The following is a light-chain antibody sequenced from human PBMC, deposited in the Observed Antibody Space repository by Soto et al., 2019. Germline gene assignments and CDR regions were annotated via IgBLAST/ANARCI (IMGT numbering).Light chain of an antibody. Sequence: QSALTQPASVSGSPGQSITISCTGTSSDVGGYKYVSWYQQHPGKAPKLMILDVSSRPSGVSNRFSGSKSGNTASLTISGLQAADEAHYFCSSYTSSSTYWVFGGGTKLTVL. CDR2: DVS. CDR1: SSDVGGYKY. CDR3: SSYTSSSTYWV. V-gene: IGLV2-14*01. J-gene: IGLJ3*02.